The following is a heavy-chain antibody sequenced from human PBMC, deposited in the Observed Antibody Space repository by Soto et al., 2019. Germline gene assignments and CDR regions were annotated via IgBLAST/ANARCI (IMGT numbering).Heavy chain of an antibody. CDR3: ARGKSGYSRAFDY. D-gene: IGHD3-3*01. CDR2: INHGGST. J-gene: IGHJ4*02. CDR1: GGSFSGHY. V-gene: IGHV4-34*01. Sequence: SETLSLTCAVYGGSFSGHYWSWIRQPPGKGLEWIGEINHGGSTNYTPSLKSRVTISVDTSKNQFSLKLSSVTAADTAVYYCARGKSGYSRAFDYWGQGTLVTVSS.